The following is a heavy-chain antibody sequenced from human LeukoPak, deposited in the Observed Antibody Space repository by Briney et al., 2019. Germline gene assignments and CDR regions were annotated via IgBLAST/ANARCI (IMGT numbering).Heavy chain of an antibody. CDR2: INHSGST. D-gene: IGHD3-10*01. Sequence: PSETLSLTCAVYGGSFSGYYWSWIRQPPGKGLEWIGEINHSGSTNYNPSLKSRVTISVDTSKNQFSLKLSSVTAADTAVYYCARGWRISAYNWFDPWGQGTLATVSS. CDR1: GGSFSGYY. V-gene: IGHV4-34*01. CDR3: ARGWRISAYNWFDP. J-gene: IGHJ5*02.